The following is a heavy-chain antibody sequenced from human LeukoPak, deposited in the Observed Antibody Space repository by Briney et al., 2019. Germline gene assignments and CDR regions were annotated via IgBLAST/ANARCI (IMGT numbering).Heavy chain of an antibody. J-gene: IGHJ4*02. V-gene: IGHV3-53*01. CDR1: GFTVSSNY. Sequence: GGPLRLSCAASGFTVSSNYMSWVRQAPGKGLEWVSVIYSGGSTYYADSVKGRFTISRDNSKNTLYLQMNSLRAEDTAVYYCARDSNGSGSYYFSFDYWGQGTLVTVSS. CDR3: ARDSNGSGSYYFSFDY. D-gene: IGHD3-10*01. CDR2: IYSGGST.